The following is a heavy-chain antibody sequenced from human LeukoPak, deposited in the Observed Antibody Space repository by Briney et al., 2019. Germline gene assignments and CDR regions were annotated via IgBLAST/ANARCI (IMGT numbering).Heavy chain of an antibody. D-gene: IGHD5-12*01. J-gene: IGHJ4*02. CDR2: ISAYNGNT. CDR3: ARDLYSGYGWGFDY. V-gene: IGHV1-18*01. Sequence: GASVKVSCKASGYTFTSYGISWVRQAPGQGLEWVRWISAYNGNTNYAQKLQGRVTMTTDTSTSTAYMELRGLRSDDTAVYYCARDLYSGYGWGFDYWGQGTLVTVSS. CDR1: GYTFTSYG.